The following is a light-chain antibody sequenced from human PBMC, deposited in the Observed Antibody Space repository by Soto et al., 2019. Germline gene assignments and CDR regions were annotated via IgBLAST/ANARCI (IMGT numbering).Light chain of an antibody. Sequence: EIVLTRSPATLSLSPVEIAALACMASQSVSNNYLAWYQQKPGQAPRLLIHGASNRATGIPDRFSGSGSGTHFTLTISRLEPGDFAVYYCQHFGGTTFTFGQGTRLEIK. CDR1: QSVSNNY. CDR2: GAS. J-gene: IGKJ5*01. V-gene: IGKV3-20*01. CDR3: QHFGGTTFT.